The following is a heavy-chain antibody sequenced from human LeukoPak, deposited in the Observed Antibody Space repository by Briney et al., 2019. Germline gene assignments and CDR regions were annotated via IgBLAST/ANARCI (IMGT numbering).Heavy chain of an antibody. CDR3: ARVSPIAVAGSSYYYAIDV. J-gene: IGHJ6*02. CDR1: GGSISNYY. V-gene: IGHV4-4*07. CDR2: IYSSGTT. D-gene: IGHD6-19*01. Sequence: ETLSLTCNVSGGSISNYYWTWIRQPAGRGLEWIGRIYSSGTTTYNPSLKSRVAMSVDTSRNQFSLKLSSVTAADTAVYYCARVSPIAVAGSSYYYAIDVWGQRTTVSVSS.